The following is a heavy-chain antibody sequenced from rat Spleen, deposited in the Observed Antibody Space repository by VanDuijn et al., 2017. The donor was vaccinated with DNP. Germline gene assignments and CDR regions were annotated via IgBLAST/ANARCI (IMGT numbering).Heavy chain of an antibody. D-gene: IGHD1-11*01. Sequence: EVKLVESGGGLVQPGRSLKLSCAASGFIFFDYWMGWVRQAPGKGLEWIGEINQDSSTINYIPSLKEKITISRDNAQNTLYLQMSKLGSEDTAIYYCAKGPNYGGWSDYFDYWGQGVMVTVSS. J-gene: IGHJ2*01. CDR3: AKGPNYGGWSDYFDY. CDR1: GFIFFDYW. V-gene: IGHV4-2*01. CDR2: INQDSSTI.